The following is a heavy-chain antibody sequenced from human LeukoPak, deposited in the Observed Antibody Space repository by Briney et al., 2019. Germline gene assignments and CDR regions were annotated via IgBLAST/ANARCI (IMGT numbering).Heavy chain of an antibody. V-gene: IGHV3-23*01. CDR1: GFIFSSYT. J-gene: IGHJ4*02. D-gene: IGHD6-6*01. Sequence: PGGSLRLSCAASGFIFSSYTMTWVRQAPGKGLEWVSGISGSGGSTYYADSVKGRFTISRDNANNSLFLQMNSLRVEDTAVYYCARRGGSSSRRSPIDYWGQGTLVTVSS. CDR2: ISGSGGST. CDR3: ARRGGSSSRRSPIDY.